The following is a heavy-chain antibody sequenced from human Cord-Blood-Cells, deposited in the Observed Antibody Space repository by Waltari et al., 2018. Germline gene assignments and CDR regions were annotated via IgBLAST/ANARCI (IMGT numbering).Heavy chain of an antibody. CDR2: ISSSSSDI. Sequence: EVQLVESGGGLVKPGGSLRLSCAASGLTFSSYSMNWVRQAPGKGLEWVSSISSSSSDIYYADSVKVRFTISRDNAKNSLYRQMNSLRAVDTAVYYCARDPHNLDAFDIWGQGTMVTVSS. CDR1: GLTFSSYS. CDR3: ARDPHNLDAFDI. V-gene: IGHV3-21*01. J-gene: IGHJ3*02. D-gene: IGHD1-1*01.